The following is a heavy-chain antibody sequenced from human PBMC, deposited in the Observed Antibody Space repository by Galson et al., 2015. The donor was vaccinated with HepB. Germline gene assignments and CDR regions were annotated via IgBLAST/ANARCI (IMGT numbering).Heavy chain of an antibody. Sequence: SLRLSCAASGFTFSNYGMHWVRQAPGKGLEWVALIWYDGNDKYYADSVKGRFTISRDNSKNTLYLQMNSLRAEDTALYYCARDNRDYDDFLDYWGQGTLVTVSS. CDR3: ARDNRDYDDFLDY. CDR1: GFTFSNYG. V-gene: IGHV3-33*01. J-gene: IGHJ4*02. D-gene: IGHD5-12*01. CDR2: IWYDGNDK.